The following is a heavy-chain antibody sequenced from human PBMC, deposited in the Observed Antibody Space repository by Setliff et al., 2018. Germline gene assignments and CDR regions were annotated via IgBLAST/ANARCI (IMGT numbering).Heavy chain of an antibody. Sequence: GASVKVSCKASGYTFTSHYMHWVRQAPGLGLEWMGTINPSSGRTSYAQKCQGRVTMTRDTSTSTVYMDMSSLRSEDTAVYYCARDVFPYNYEGAFDIWGQGTMVTVSS. CDR2: INPSSGRT. CDR3: ARDVFPYNYEGAFDI. V-gene: IGHV1-46*01. CDR1: GYTFTSHY. D-gene: IGHD3-22*01. J-gene: IGHJ3*02.